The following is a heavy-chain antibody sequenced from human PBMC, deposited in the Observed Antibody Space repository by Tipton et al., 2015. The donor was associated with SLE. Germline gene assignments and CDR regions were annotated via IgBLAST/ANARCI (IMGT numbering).Heavy chain of an antibody. V-gene: IGHV4-34*01. CDR1: GGSFSGYY. CDR3: ARMSSGWSVGAFDI. CDR2: INHSGST. Sequence: LRLSCAVYGGSFSGYYWSWIRQPPGKGLEWIGEINHSGSTNYNPSLNTRLTLSIDTSRNQFSLKLSSVTAADTAVYYCARMSSGWSVGAFDIWGQGRMVTVSS. D-gene: IGHD6-13*01. J-gene: IGHJ3*02.